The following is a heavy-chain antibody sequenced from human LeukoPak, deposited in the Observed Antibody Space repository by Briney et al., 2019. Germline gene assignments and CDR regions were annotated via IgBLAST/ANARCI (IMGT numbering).Heavy chain of an antibody. Sequence: PSETLSLTCTVSGDSISSYYWTWIRQSPGKGLEWIGYIYDSGITNYNPSLKSRVTISVDTSKDQFSLKLSSVTAADSAVCYCARDPSASKGYFQDWGQGTLVTVSS. CDR3: ARDPSASKGYFQD. V-gene: IGHV4-59*01. J-gene: IGHJ1*01. CDR1: GDSISSYY. CDR2: IYDSGIT.